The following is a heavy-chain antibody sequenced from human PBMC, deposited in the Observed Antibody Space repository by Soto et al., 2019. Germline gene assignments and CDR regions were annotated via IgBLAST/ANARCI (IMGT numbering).Heavy chain of an antibody. CDR3: AREGNRPTTAAADYGMDV. CDR2: INPNSGGT. V-gene: IGHV1-2*04. D-gene: IGHD6-13*01. CDR1: GYTFTGYY. Sequence: ASVKVSCKASGYTFTGYYMHWVRQAPGQGLEWMGWINPNSGGTNYAQKFQGWVTMTRDTSISTAYMELSRLRSDDTAVYYCAREGNRPTTAAADYGMDVWGQGTTVTVSS. J-gene: IGHJ6*02.